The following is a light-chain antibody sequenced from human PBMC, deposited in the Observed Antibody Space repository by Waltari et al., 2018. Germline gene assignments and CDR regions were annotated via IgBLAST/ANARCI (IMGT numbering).Light chain of an antibody. CDR3: QVWDSNIDHGV. CDR2: DTS. CDR1: NIDSYS. V-gene: IGLV3-21*02. J-gene: IGLJ3*02. Sequence: VLTQPPSLSVAPGQTAKITGGRNNIDSYSVHWYRQKPGQAPVVVLYDTSDRPSRLPERFSGYNSGNTATLTISRVEAGDEADYYCQVWDSNIDHGVFGGGTKLTVL.